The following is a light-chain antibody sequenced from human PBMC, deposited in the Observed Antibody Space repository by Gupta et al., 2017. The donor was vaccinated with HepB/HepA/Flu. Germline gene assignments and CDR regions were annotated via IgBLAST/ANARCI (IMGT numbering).Light chain of an antibody. CDR3: QVCDSISDHQV. Sequence: SYVLNQPLSVSVAPGTTARITWGGNHIGSKRVHCYQQKPGQAPVLVVYDDRDRPSGIPDRFSGSNSGNTATLTISRVEAGDEADYYCQVCDSISDHQVFGGGTKLTVL. CDR1: HIGSKR. CDR2: DDR. V-gene: IGLV3-21*03. J-gene: IGLJ2*01.